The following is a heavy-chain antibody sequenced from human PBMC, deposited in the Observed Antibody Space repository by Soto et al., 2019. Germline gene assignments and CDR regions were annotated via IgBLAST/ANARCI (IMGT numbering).Heavy chain of an antibody. J-gene: IGHJ6*02. V-gene: IGHV3-21*03. CDR2: TRASSSYI. D-gene: IGHD2-15*01. CDR1: LCTLSTYT. CDR3: AREGSILVVVAANSTVLRPPYGMDV. Sequence: PWLSLRLAWSASLCTLSTYTMNLVRQATGTGLDLSSSTRASSSYIYYAPSMKARFTISRDNTKNSLYLQMNSLRAEDTAVYYCAREGSILVVVAANSTVLRPPYGMDVWGQRITVTV.